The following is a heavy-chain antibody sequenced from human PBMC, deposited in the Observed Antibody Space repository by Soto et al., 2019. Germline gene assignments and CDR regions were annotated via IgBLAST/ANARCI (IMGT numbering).Heavy chain of an antibody. CDR2: ITAGGDTT. CDR1: GFTFSNYA. V-gene: IGHV3-23*01. CDR3: ARVPTTVHAVPEVSFDD. D-gene: IGHD4-17*01. Sequence: EVQLLESGGGLVQPGGSLRLSCSASGFTFSNYAMSWVRQAPGKGLQWISGITAGGDTTYYADSVKGRFTISRDNSKDTLFLQMYSLTEGDTAIFYCARVPTTVHAVPEVSFDDWGQGTLVTVSS. J-gene: IGHJ4*02.